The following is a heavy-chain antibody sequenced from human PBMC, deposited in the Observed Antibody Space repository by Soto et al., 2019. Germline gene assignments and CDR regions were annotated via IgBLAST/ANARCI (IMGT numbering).Heavy chain of an antibody. V-gene: IGHV4-4*02. D-gene: IGHD2-21*02. Sequence: PSETLSLTCDVSGVSISSGNWWSWVRQPPGKELEWIGEVYRDGSANYHPSLERRVTISVDTSKNQFSLRLSSVTAADTAIYYCARGQTVRAFEFWGQGTKVTVSS. CDR3: ARGQTVRAFEF. CDR2: VYRDGSA. CDR1: GVSISSGNW. J-gene: IGHJ3*01.